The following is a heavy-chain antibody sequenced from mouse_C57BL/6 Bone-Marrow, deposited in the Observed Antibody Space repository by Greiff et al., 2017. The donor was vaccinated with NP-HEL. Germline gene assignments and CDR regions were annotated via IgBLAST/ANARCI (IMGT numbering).Heavy chain of an antibody. J-gene: IGHJ2*01. V-gene: IGHV1-69*01. D-gene: IGHD1-1*01. CDR3: ARGTPVVATD. CDR2: IDPSDSYT. Sequence: QVQLQQPGAELVMPGASVKLSCKASGYTFTSYWMHWVKQRPGQGLEWIGEIDPSDSYTNYNQKFKGKSTLTVDKSSSTAYMQLSSLTSEDAAVYYCARGTPVVATDWGQGTTRTVSS. CDR1: GYTFTSYW.